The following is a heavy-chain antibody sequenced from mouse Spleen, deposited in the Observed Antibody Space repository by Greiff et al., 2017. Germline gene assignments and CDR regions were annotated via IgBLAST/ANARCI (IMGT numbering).Heavy chain of an antibody. V-gene: IGHV1-26*01. J-gene: IGHJ4*01. Sequence: EVQLQQSGPELVKPGASVKISCKASGYTFTDYYMNWVKQSHGKSLEWIGDINPNNGGTSYNQKFKGKATLTVDKSSSTAYMELRSLTSEDSAVYYCARHGNYPYYAMDYWGQGTSVTVSS. CDR1: GYTFTDYY. D-gene: IGHD2-1*01. CDR3: ARHGNYPYYAMDY. CDR2: INPNNGGT.